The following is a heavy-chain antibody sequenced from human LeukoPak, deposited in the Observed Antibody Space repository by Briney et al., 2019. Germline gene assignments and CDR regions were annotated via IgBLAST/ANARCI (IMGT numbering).Heavy chain of an antibody. CDR1: GFPFSPYW. Sequence: GGSLRLSCAASGFPFSPYWMSWVRQAPGKGLEWVANIKQDGSEKYYVDSVRGRFTISRDNAKTSLYLQMNSLRAEDTALYYCARRRDGYNRAFDIWGQGTMVTVSS. J-gene: IGHJ3*02. V-gene: IGHV3-7*01. CDR2: IKQDGSEK. D-gene: IGHD5-24*01. CDR3: ARRRDGYNRAFDI.